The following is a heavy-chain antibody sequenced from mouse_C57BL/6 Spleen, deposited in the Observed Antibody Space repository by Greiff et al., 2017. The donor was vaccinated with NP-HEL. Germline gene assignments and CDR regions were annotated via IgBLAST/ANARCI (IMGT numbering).Heavy chain of an antibody. D-gene: IGHD2-1*01. Sequence: QVQLQQPGAELVRPGTSVKLSCKASGYTFTSYWMHWVKQRPGQGLEWIGVIDPSDSYTNYNQKFKGKATLTVDTSSSTAYMQLSSLTSEDSAVYYCASRGNYLMDYWGQGTSVTVSS. V-gene: IGHV1-59*01. CDR3: ASRGNYLMDY. CDR2: IDPSDSYT. J-gene: IGHJ4*01. CDR1: GYTFTSYW.